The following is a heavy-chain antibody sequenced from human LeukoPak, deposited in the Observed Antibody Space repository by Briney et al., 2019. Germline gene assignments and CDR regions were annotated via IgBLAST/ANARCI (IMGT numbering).Heavy chain of an antibody. D-gene: IGHD3-3*01. J-gene: IGHJ4*02. Sequence: PSETLSLTCAVYGGSFSGYYWSWIRQPPGKGLEWIGEINHSGSTNYNPSLKSRVTISVDTSKNQFSLKLSSVTAADTAVYYCARVRLFGVVTIDYWGQGTLVTASS. V-gene: IGHV4-34*01. CDR1: GGSFSGYY. CDR3: ARVRLFGVVTIDY. CDR2: INHSGST.